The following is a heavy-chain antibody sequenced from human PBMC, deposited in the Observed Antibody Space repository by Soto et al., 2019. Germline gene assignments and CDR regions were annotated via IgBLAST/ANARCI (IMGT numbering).Heavy chain of an antibody. D-gene: IGHD2-21*01. CDR3: ARGMWNAFDV. V-gene: IGHV4-4*02. Sequence: QVQMQESGPGLVKPSETLALTCDVSGASISKNWWSWVRQTPGKALEWIGETYDGVIFNYNPTLRGRVSISIDRSKNQYSLQLPSVTAADTAAYSCARGMWNAFDVWGQGTMVTVSS. J-gene: IGHJ3*01. CDR1: GASISKNW. CDR2: TYDGVIF.